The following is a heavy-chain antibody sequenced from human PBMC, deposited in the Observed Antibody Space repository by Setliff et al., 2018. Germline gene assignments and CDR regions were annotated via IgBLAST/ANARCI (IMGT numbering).Heavy chain of an antibody. Sequence: LSLTCAVYGGAFSNYYCNWIRQPPGKGLEWIGEINHSGSATYSPSLKSRVTISVDTSKYQFSLKVSSVTAADTAVYYCAGARKLDYYYYMDVWGKGTTVTVSS. V-gene: IGHV4-34*01. CDR2: INHSGSA. CDR3: AGARKLDYYYYMDV. CDR1: GGAFSNYY. J-gene: IGHJ6*03.